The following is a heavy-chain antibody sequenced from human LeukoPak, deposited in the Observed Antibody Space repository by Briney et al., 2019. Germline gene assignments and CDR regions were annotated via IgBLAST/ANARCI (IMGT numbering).Heavy chain of an antibody. Sequence: PSETLSLTCTVSGGSISGYYWSWIRQPPGKGLEWIGYIYYSGSTNYNPSLKSRVTLSVDTSKNQFSLKLTSVTAADTAVYYCARGYYDSSGCYLAAYWGQGTLVTVSS. J-gene: IGHJ4*02. D-gene: IGHD3-22*01. CDR2: IYYSGST. V-gene: IGHV4-59*01. CDR1: GGSISGYY. CDR3: ARGYYDSSGCYLAAY.